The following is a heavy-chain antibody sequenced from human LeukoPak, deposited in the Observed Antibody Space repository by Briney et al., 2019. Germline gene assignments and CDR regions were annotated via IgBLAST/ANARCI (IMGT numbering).Heavy chain of an antibody. J-gene: IGHJ4*02. CDR3: AKRGPIYSASPGNYFDY. CDR2: ISGNDDGT. Sequence: PGGSLRLSCTASGFTFSTCGMTWGRQAPGKGLEWVSSISGNDDGTYYADSVKGRFTISRDNSKNTLYLQMNSLRAEDTAIYYCAKRGPIYSASPGNYFDYWGQGTLVTVSS. V-gene: IGHV3-23*01. D-gene: IGHD3-10*01. CDR1: GFTFSTCG.